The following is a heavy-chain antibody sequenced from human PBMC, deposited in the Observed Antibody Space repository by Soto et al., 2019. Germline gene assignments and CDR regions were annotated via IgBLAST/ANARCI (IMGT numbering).Heavy chain of an antibody. CDR1: GFSLSNARMG. CDR2: IFSNDEK. CDR3: ARMGHYDFWSGYYFDY. D-gene: IGHD3-3*01. Sequence: QVTLKESGPVLVKPTETLTLTCTVSGFSLSNARMGVSWIRQPPGKALEWLAHIFSNDEKSYSTSLKSRLTILKDTSKSQVVLTMTNMDPVDTATYYCARMGHYDFWSGYYFDYWGQGTLVTVSS. J-gene: IGHJ4*02. V-gene: IGHV2-26*01.